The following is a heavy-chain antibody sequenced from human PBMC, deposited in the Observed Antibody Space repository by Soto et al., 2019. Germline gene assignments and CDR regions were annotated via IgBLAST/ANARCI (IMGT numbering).Heavy chain of an antibody. CDR1: GGSISSGDYY. Sequence: SETLSLTCTVSGGSISSGDYYWSWIRQPPGKGLEWIGYIYYSGSTYYNPSLKSRVTVSVDTSKNQFSLKLSSVTAADTAVYYCARNSGSYSDYYYGMDVWGQGTTVTVSS. D-gene: IGHD1-26*01. CDR2: IYYSGST. V-gene: IGHV4-30-4*01. CDR3: ARNSGSYSDYYYGMDV. J-gene: IGHJ6*02.